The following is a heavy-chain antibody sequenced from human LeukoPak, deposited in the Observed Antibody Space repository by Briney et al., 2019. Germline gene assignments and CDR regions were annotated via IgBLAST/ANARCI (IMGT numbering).Heavy chain of an antibody. Sequence: PSETLSLTCTVSGVSISTYHWSWIRQPAGKGLEWIGRIHSSGSTNYDPSLKSRVTMSIGTSKNQFSLKVTSVTAADTAVYYCARDGLYSNGYSYFDFWGQGTLVTVSS. CDR2: IHSSGST. J-gene: IGHJ4*02. CDR3: ARDGLYSNGYSYFDF. CDR1: GVSISTYH. V-gene: IGHV4-4*07. D-gene: IGHD5-18*01.